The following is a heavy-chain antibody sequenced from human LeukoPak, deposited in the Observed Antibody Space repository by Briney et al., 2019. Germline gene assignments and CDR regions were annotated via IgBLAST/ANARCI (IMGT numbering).Heavy chain of an antibody. CDR1: GGSISSYY. D-gene: IGHD3-10*01. CDR2: IYYSGST. J-gene: IGHJ3*02. CDR3: ARRRVRGVDDAFDI. Sequence: PSETLSLTCTVSGGSISSYYWSWIRQPPGKGLEWIGYIYYSGSTNYNPSLKSRVTISVDTSKNQFSLKLSSVTAADTAVYYCARRRVRGVDDAFDIWGQGTMVTVSS. V-gene: IGHV4-59*12.